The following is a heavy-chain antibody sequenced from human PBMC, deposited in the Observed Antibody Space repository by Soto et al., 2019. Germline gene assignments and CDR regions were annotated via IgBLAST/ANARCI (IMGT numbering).Heavy chain of an antibody. V-gene: IGHV4-4*07. CDR2: TYTSGTT. Sequence: QVQLQESGPGLMKPSETLSLTCTVSGGSVSSNYWSWIRQSAGKGLVLIGRTYTSGTTDYNPSLRGRVTISVDTSKNQFSLKLNSVTAADTAVYYCARGEYYYDSSGYYYYYGMDVWGQGTTVTVSS. CDR3: ARGEYYYDSSGYYYYYGMDV. CDR1: GGSVSSNY. J-gene: IGHJ6*02. D-gene: IGHD3-22*01.